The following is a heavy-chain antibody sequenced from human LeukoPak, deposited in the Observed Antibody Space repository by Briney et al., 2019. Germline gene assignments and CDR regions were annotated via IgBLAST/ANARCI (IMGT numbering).Heavy chain of an antibody. Sequence: GGSLRLSCAASGFTFSNTYMSWVRQAPGKGLEWVSLIYPSGNIYYADSVKGRFTISRDNSKNTLYLQMNSLRAEDTAVYYCARGGFSLIDYWGQGTLVTVSS. CDR1: GFTFSNTY. J-gene: IGHJ4*02. D-gene: IGHD1-26*01. V-gene: IGHV3-53*01. CDR3: ARGGFSLIDY. CDR2: IYPSGNI.